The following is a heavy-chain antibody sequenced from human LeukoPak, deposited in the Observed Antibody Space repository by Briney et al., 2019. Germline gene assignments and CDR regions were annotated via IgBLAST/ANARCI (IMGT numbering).Heavy chain of an antibody. D-gene: IGHD3-10*01. Sequence: GRSLRLSCAASGFTFSSYAMHWARQAPGKGLEWVAVISYDGSNKYYADSVKGRFTISRDNSKNTLYLQMNSLRAEDTAVYYCARSPGREFDYWGQGTLVTVSS. CDR3: ARSPGREFDY. CDR1: GFTFSSYA. CDR2: ISYDGSNK. J-gene: IGHJ4*02. V-gene: IGHV3-30-3*01.